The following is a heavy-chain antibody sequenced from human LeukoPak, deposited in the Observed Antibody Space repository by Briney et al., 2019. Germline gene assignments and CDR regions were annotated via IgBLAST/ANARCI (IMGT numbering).Heavy chain of an antibody. Sequence: GGSLRLSCAASGFTFSSYWMRWVRQAPGKGLEWVANIKQDGSEKYYVDSVKGRFTISRDNAKNSLYLQMNSLRAEDTAVYYCARVPRGNYYYYYYMDVWGKGTTVTVSS. CDR1: GFTFSSYW. J-gene: IGHJ6*03. CDR3: ARVPRGNYYYYYYMDV. V-gene: IGHV3-7*01. CDR2: IKQDGSEK.